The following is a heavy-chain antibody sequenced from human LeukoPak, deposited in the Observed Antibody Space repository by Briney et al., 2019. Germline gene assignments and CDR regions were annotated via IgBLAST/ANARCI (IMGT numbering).Heavy chain of an antibody. CDR3: ARDKLPAPWDGMDV. Sequence: GASVKVSCKASGYTFTGYYMHWVRQAPGQGLEWMGWINPNSGGTNYAQKFQGRVTMTRDTSISTAYMELSRLRSDDTAVYYCARDKLPAPWDGMDVWGQGTTVTVSS. D-gene: IGHD2-2*01. CDR1: GYTFTGYY. V-gene: IGHV1-2*02. CDR2: INPNSGGT. J-gene: IGHJ6*02.